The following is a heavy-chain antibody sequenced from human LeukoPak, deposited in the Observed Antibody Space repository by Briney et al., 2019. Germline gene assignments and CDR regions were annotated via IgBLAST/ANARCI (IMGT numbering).Heavy chain of an antibody. J-gene: IGHJ6*03. Sequence: VASVKVSCKASGYTFTSYDINWVRQATEQALEWLGWMNPNSGNTGYAQKFQGRVTMTRNTSISTAYMELSSLRSEDTAVYYCARAKRELPSYYYYMDVWGKGTTVTVSS. CDR3: ARAKRELPSYYYYMDV. D-gene: IGHD1-26*01. CDR2: MNPNSGNT. V-gene: IGHV1-8*01. CDR1: GYTFTSYD.